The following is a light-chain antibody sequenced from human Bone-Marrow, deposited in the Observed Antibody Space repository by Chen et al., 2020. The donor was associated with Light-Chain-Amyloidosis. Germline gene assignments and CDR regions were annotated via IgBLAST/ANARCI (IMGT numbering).Light chain of an antibody. CDR3: QVWDRSSDRPV. CDR1: NIGSKS. V-gene: IGLV3-21*02. CDR2: DDS. J-gene: IGLJ3*02. Sequence: SYVLTQPSSVSVAPGQTAMIACGGNNIGSKSVHWYPQPPGQAPILVVYDDSRRPSGIPERLSGSNSGNTATLTISRVEAGDEADYYCQVWDRSSDRPVFGGGTKLTVL.